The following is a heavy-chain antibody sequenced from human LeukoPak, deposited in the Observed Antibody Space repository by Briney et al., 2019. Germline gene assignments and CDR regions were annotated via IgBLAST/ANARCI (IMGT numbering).Heavy chain of an antibody. CDR3: AKDRCSSTSCYPYYYYGMDV. J-gene: IGHJ6*02. V-gene: IGHV3-23*01. D-gene: IGHD2-2*01. Sequence: PGGSLRLSCAASGFTVSSNYMSWVRQAPGKGLEWVSAISGSGGSTYYADSMKGRFTISRDNSKNTLYLQMNSLRAEDTAVYYCAKDRCSSTSCYPYYYYGMDVWGQGTTVTVSS. CDR1: GFTVSSNY. CDR2: ISGSGGST.